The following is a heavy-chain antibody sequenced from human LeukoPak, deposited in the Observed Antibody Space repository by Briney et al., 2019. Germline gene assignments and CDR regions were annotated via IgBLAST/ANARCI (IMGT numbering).Heavy chain of an antibody. CDR2: INHSGRT. J-gene: IGHJ5*02. Sequence: SETLSLTCAVYGGSFSGYYWTWIRQLPGKGLEWIGEINHSGRTNYNPSLKSRVTISVDTSMNQFSLKLSSVTAADTAVYYCARGGASPSATAKENWLDPWGPGTLVTVSS. CDR1: GGSFSGYY. D-gene: IGHD2-21*02. CDR3: ARGGASPSATAKENWLDP. V-gene: IGHV4-34*01.